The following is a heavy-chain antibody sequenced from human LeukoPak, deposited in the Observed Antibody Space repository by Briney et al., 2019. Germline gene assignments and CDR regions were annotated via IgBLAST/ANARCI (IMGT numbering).Heavy chain of an antibody. V-gene: IGHV3-23*01. CDR2: ISGSGGST. D-gene: IGHD2-21*02. CDR3: AQPLAVTPQESYMDV. Sequence: PGGSLRLSCAASGFTFSSYAMSWVRQAPGKGLEWVSAISGSGGSTYYEDSVKGRFTISRDNSKNTLYLQMNSLRAEDTAVYYCAQPLAVTPQESYMDVWGKGTTVTVSS. J-gene: IGHJ6*03. CDR1: GFTFSSYA.